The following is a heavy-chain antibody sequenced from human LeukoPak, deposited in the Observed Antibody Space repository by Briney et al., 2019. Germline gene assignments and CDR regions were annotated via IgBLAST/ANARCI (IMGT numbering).Heavy chain of an antibody. CDR1: GGSFSGYY. CDR3: ARGSLYSSSWLPAFDI. J-gene: IGHJ3*02. CDR2: INHSGST. V-gene: IGHV4-34*01. Sequence: SGTLSLTCAVYGGSFSGYYWSWIRQPPGKGLEWIGEINHSGSTNYNPSLKSRVTISVDTSKNQFSLKLSSVTAADTAVYYCARGSLYSSSWLPAFDIWGQGTMVTVSS. D-gene: IGHD6-13*01.